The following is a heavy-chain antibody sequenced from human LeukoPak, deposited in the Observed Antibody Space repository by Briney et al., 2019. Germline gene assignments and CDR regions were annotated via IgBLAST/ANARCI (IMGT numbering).Heavy chain of an antibody. CDR3: ARDREEGYSGYDSKYYFDY. Sequence: PSETLSLTCTVSGGSISSYYWSWIRQPAGKGLEWIGRIYTSGSTNYNPSLKSRVTMSVETSKNQFSLKLSSVTAADTAVYYCARDREEGYSGYDSKYYFDYGGRGTLVTVSS. V-gene: IGHV4-4*07. CDR1: GGSISSYY. D-gene: IGHD5-12*01. CDR2: IYTSGST. J-gene: IGHJ4*02.